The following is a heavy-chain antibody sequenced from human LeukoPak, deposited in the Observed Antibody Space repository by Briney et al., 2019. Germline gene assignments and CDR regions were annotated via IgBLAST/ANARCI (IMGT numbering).Heavy chain of an antibody. CDR2: IYYSGST. Sequence: KPSETLSLTCTVSGGSISSSSYYWGWIRQPPGKGLEWIGSIYYSGSTYYNPSLKSRVTISVDTSKNQFSLKLSSVTAADTAVYYCARHSLGDFWSGYYSVYYGMDVWGQGTTVTVSS. CDR3: ARHSLGDFWSGYYSVYYGMDV. D-gene: IGHD3-3*01. V-gene: IGHV4-39*01. J-gene: IGHJ6*02. CDR1: GGSISSSSYY.